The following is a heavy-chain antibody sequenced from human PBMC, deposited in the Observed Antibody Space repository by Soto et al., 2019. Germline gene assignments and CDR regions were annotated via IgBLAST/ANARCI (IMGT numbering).Heavy chain of an antibody. CDR3: ATGYQTIDYDYVWGSYRYGMHV. D-gene: IGHD3-16*02. CDR1: GYTLTELS. Sequence: ASVKVSCKVSGYTLTELSMHWVRQAPGKGLEWMGGFDPEDGETIYAQKFQGRVTMTEDTSTDTAYMELSSLRSEDTAVYYCATGYQTIDYDYVWGSYRYGMHVWGQGTTVTVSS. CDR2: FDPEDGET. J-gene: IGHJ6*02. V-gene: IGHV1-24*01.